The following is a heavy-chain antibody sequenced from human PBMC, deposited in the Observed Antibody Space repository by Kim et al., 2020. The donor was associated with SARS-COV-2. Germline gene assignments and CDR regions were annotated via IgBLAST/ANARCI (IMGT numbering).Heavy chain of an antibody. J-gene: IGHJ6*02. CDR3: ARPEGAKRDYYYGMDV. D-gene: IGHD3-16*01. Sequence: SVKGRFTISRDNSKNTLYLQMNSLRAEDTAVYYCARPEGAKRDYYYGMDVWGQGTTVTVSS. V-gene: IGHV3-30*07.